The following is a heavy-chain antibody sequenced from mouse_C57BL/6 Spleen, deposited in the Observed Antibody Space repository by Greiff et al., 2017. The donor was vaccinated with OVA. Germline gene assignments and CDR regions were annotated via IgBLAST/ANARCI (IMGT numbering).Heavy chain of an antibody. Sequence: QVQLKQSGTELVKPGASVKLSCKASGYTFTSYWMHWVKQRPGQGLEWIGNINPSNGGTNYNEKFKSKATLTVDKSSSTAYMQLSSLTSEDSAVYYCARGENYYALRGFAYWGQGTLVTVSA. D-gene: IGHD2-1*01. CDR3: ARGENYYALRGFAY. CDR1: GYTFTSYW. J-gene: IGHJ3*01. CDR2: INPSNGGT. V-gene: IGHV1-53*01.